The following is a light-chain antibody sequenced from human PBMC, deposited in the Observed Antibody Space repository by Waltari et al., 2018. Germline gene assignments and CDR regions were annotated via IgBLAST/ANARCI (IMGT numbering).Light chain of an antibody. J-gene: IGKJ2*01. CDR2: MAS. Sequence: DIQMPQSPSILAASVGDRVTISCRASQSVGTWLAWYQQKPGKATKLLIYMASSSESAVPSRFSGSGSGTEFTLTISSLQPDEFATYACQQYSSFSTFGQGTKVDI. V-gene: IGKV1-5*03. CDR1: QSVGTW. CDR3: QQYSSFST.